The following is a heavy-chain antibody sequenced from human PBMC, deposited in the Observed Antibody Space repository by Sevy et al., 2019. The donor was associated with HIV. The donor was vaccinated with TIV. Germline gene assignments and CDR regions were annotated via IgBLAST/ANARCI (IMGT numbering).Heavy chain of an antibody. CDR1: GFTFSNYA. D-gene: IGHD3-3*01. CDR3: ARGTSGYLDY. CDR2: ISASGVTT. Sequence: GGSLRLSCAASGFTFSNYAMSWVRQAPGKGLEWVSTISASGVTTYHADSVKGRFTISRDNSKNTLYLQMNSLRAEDTAVYYCARGTSGYLDYWGQGTLVTVSS. J-gene: IGHJ4*02. V-gene: IGHV3-23*01.